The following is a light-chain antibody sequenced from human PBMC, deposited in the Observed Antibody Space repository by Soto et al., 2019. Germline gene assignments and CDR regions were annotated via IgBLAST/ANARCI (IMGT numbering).Light chain of an antibody. V-gene: IGKV3-15*01. Sequence: EIVMTQSPATLSVSPGERATLSCRASQSVSSNLAWDQQKPGQAPRLLIYGASTRATGIPARFSGSGSGTEFTLTISSLQSEDFAVYYRQQYNNLPPLPFGGGTKVEIK. CDR3: QQYNNLPPLP. CDR2: GAS. CDR1: QSVSSN. J-gene: IGKJ4*01.